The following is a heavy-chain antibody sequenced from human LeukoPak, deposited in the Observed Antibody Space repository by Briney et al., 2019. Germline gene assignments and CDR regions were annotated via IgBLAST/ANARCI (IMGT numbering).Heavy chain of an antibody. V-gene: IGHV3-33*06. CDR3: AKDRDPRLWYYYGMDV. CDR2: IWYDGSNK. CDR1: GFTFSSYG. J-gene: IGHJ6*02. Sequence: PGGSLRLSCAASGFTFSSYGMHWVRQAPGKGLEWVAVIWYDGSNKYYADSVKGRFTISRDNSKNTLYLQMNSLRAEDTAVYYCAKDRDPRLWYYYGMDVWGQGTTVTVSS. D-gene: IGHD2-21*01.